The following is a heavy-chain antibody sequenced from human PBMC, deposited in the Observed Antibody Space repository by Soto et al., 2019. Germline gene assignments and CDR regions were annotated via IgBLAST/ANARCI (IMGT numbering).Heavy chain of an antibody. V-gene: IGHV4-39*07. CDR3: ARDSNSQNWFDP. Sequence: KPSETLSLTCTVSSGSISSTIYSWDWIRQPPGKGLEWIGSIFYSGSTYYNPSLKSRVTISVDTSKNQFSLTLTSVTAADTAVYYCARDSNSQNWFDPWGQGTLVTVSS. CDR1: SGSISSTIYS. D-gene: IGHD6-13*01. J-gene: IGHJ5*02. CDR2: IFYSGST.